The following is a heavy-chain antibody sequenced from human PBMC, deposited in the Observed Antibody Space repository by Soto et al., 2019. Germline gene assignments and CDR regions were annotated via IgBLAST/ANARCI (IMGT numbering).Heavy chain of an antibody. CDR1: GYTFTDYI. CDR3: ARDRGSGSYYLGPFYFDY. V-gene: IGHV1-18*01. Sequence: ASVKVSCKPSGYTFTDYIFSWVSQAPGQGPEWMGWMTPYTGNTKVPQKFQGRVNMTTDRFTSTAYMELKSRTIDDTAVYYCARDRGSGSYYLGPFYFDYWGQGTLVTVSS. CDR2: MTPYTGNT. D-gene: IGHD3-10*01. J-gene: IGHJ4*02.